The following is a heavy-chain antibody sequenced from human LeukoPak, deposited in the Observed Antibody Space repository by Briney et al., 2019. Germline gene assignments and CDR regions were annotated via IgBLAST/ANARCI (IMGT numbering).Heavy chain of an antibody. J-gene: IGHJ4*02. D-gene: IGHD6-13*01. CDR3: AKDRYSGLNTIDY. Sequence: GRSLRLSCAASEFTFSTYGMHWVRQAPGKGLEWVAVISYDGSYKFNADSVKGRFTISRDNSKSTLYLQMNSLRAEDTAVYYCAKDRYSGLNTIDYWGQGTLVTVSS. CDR1: EFTFSTYG. V-gene: IGHV3-30*18. CDR2: ISYDGSYK.